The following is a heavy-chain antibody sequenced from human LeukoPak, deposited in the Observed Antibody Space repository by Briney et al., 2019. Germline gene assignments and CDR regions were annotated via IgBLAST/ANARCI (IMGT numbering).Heavy chain of an antibody. J-gene: IGHJ4*02. D-gene: IGHD6-19*01. V-gene: IGHV3-30-3*01. Sequence: PGGSLRLSYAASGFTFSSYALHWVRQAPGKGLEWVSLISFDGSNKYYADSVKGRFTISRDNSKNTLHLQMNNLRPEDTALYYCVRGIGLSSGWYEFDYWGQGTLVTVSS. CDR1: GFTFSSYA. CDR2: ISFDGSNK. CDR3: VRGIGLSSGWYEFDY.